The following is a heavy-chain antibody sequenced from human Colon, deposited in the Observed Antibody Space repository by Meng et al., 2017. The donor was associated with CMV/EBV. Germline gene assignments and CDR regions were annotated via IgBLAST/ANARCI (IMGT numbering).Heavy chain of an antibody. V-gene: IGHV4-4*07. CDR2: IYPSGFP. Sequence: QVQLQEAGPGLVKPSETLSLSCTVSGGSISSYYCSWIRKPAGKGLEWIGRIYPSGFPKYKPSLESRVTMSADTSKNQISLKLTSVTAADTAVYYCARAQYTYGYWIFDYWGQGTLVTVSS. CDR1: GGSISSYY. CDR3: ARAQYTYGYWIFDY. D-gene: IGHD5-18*01. J-gene: IGHJ4*02.